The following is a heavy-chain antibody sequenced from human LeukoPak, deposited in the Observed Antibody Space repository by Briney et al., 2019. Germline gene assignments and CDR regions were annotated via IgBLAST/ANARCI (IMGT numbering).Heavy chain of an antibody. Sequence: GGSLRLSCAASGFTFSSYAMSWVRQAPGRGLEWVSAISASGGSTYFADSVKGRFTISRDNSKNTLYLQMNGLRAEDTAVYFCAKGAYSGSYLGPFDYWGQGTLVTVSS. V-gene: IGHV3-23*01. D-gene: IGHD1-26*01. CDR1: GFTFSSYA. J-gene: IGHJ4*02. CDR3: AKGAYSGSYLGPFDY. CDR2: ISASGGST.